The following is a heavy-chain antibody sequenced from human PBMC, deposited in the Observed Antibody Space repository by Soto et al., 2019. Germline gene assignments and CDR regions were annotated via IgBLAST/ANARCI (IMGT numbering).Heavy chain of an antibody. CDR2: ISYSGST. CDR1: GGSISSRSYN. J-gene: IGHJ4*02. D-gene: IGHD6-19*01. Sequence: SETLSLTCTVSGGSISSRSYNWGWLRQPPGKGLEWIGSISYSGSTYYNPSLESRVTMSVDTSKNQFSLKVSSVTAADTAVYYCARPKSSGWRGGFDYWGQGTLVTVS. V-gene: IGHV4-39*01. CDR3: ARPKSSGWRGGFDY.